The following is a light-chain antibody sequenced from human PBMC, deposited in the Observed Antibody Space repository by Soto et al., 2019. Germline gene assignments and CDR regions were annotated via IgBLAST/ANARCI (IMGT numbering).Light chain of an antibody. V-gene: IGLV2-18*01. CDR3: SLYTSSSTWV. Sequence: QSALTQPPSVSGSPGQSVTISCTVTSSDVGDYEHVSWYQQALGTAPKLIIFDVTNRPSGVPDRFSGSKSGNTPSLTIFGLQAEDEADYYCSLYTSSSTWVFGGGTKLTVL. J-gene: IGLJ3*02. CDR2: DVT. CDR1: SSDVGDYEH.